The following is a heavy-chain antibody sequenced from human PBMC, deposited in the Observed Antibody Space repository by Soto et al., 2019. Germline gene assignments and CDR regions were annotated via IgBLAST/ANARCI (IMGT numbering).Heavy chain of an antibody. Sequence: EVHLVESGGRMVRPGESLRLSCAASGFNFEEYGMTWVRQAPGKGLEWVAGSNWDGDDTGYADSVQGRFTISRDNAKKFLYLQMNSLRVEDTALYYCARGDIAVAVSSDYWGQGTPVTVSS. J-gene: IGHJ4*02. V-gene: IGHV3-20*04. CDR3: ARGDIAVAVSSDY. D-gene: IGHD6-19*01. CDR2: SNWDGDDT. CDR1: GFNFEEYG.